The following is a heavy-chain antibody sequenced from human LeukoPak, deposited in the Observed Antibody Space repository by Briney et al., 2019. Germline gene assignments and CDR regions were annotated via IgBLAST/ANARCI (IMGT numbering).Heavy chain of an antibody. CDR2: INQDGSVM. V-gene: IGHV3-7*01. D-gene: IGHD3-22*01. J-gene: IGHJ4*02. CDR3: TTLPHKDSRGYHDY. CDR1: GIIFNDYW. Sequence: GGSLRLSCAASGIIFNDYWMNWVRQAPGKGLEWVANINQDGSVMHYVDSVKGRFTTSRDNARHSVYLQMNSLRVEDTAVYYCTTLPHKDSRGYHDYWGQGILVTVSS.